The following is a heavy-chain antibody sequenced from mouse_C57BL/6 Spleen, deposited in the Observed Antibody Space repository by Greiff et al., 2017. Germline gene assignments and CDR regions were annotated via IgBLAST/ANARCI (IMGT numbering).Heavy chain of an antibody. J-gene: IGHJ3*01. CDR2: ISDGGSYT. D-gene: IGHD1-1*01. CDR3: ARVVGAYYDGSSDPFAY. V-gene: IGHV5-4*01. CDR1: GFTFSSYA. Sequence: EVQGVESGGGLVKPGGSLKLSCAASGFTFSSYAMSWVRQTPEKRLEWVATISDGGSYTYYPDNVKGRFTISRDNATNNLYLQMSHLKSEDTAMYYCARVVGAYYDGSSDPFAYWGQGTRVTVSA.